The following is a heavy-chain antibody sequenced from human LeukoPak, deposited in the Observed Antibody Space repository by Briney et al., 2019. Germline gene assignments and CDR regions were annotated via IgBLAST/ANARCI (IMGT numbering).Heavy chain of an antibody. CDR2: MNPNSGNT. V-gene: IGHV1-8*01. J-gene: IGHJ5*02. CDR1: GYTFTSYD. CDR3: ARDPPKYSSGPKPWFDP. Sequence: ASVKVSCKASGYTFTSYDINWVRQATGQGLEWMGWMNPNSGNTGYAQKFQGRVTMTRNTSISTAYMELSSLRSEDTAVYYCARDPPKYSSGPKPWFDPWGQGTLVTVSS. D-gene: IGHD6-19*01.